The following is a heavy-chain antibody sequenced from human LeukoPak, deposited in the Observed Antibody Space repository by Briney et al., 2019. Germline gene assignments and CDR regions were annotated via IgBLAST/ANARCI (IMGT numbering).Heavy chain of an antibody. J-gene: IGHJ3*02. CDR1: GGSISSYY. V-gene: IGHV4-59*01. CDR2: IYYSGST. Sequence: SETLSLTCTVSGGSISSYYWSWIRQPPGKGLEWIGYIYYSGSTNYNPSLKSRVTISVDTSKNQFSLKLSSVTAADTAVYYCARVYEYDAFDIWGQGTMVTVSS. CDR3: ARVYEYDAFDI. D-gene: IGHD2-2*02.